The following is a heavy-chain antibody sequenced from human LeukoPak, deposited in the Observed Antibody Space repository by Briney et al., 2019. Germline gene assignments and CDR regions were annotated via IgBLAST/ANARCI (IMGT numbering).Heavy chain of an antibody. CDR3: ARGVRAGLDY. CDR2: INHSGST. Sequence: SETLSLTCAVYGGSFSGYYWSWIRQAPGKGLEWIGEINHSGSTNYNPSLKSRVTISVDTSKNQFSLKLSSVTAADTAVYYCARGVRAGLDYWGQGTLVTVSS. V-gene: IGHV4-34*01. CDR1: GGSFSGYY. D-gene: IGHD1-26*01. J-gene: IGHJ4*02.